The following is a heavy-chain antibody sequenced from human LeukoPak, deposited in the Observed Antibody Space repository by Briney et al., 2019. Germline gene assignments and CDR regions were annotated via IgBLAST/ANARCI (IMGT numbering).Heavy chain of an antibody. Sequence: ASVKVSCKASGDTFSSYVISWVRQAPGQGLEWMGGIIPMVGTPNCAQRFQDRVTISADEPTRTAYMELSSLRSDDTAVYYCARGGDIVILPTAMLPAYGLDVWGQGTTVTVS. V-gene: IGHV1-69*13. D-gene: IGHD2-2*01. J-gene: IGHJ6*02. CDR2: IIPMVGTP. CDR3: ARGGDIVILPTAMLPAYGLDV. CDR1: GDTFSSYV.